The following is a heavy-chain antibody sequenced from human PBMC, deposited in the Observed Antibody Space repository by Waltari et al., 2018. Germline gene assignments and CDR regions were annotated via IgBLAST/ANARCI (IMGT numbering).Heavy chain of an antibody. CDR3: ARTGERGSYVVDY. V-gene: IGHV4-34*01. Sequence: QVQLQQWGAGLLKPSETLSLTCAVYGGSFSGYYWSWIRQPPGKGLEWIGEINHSGSTNYNPSLKSRVTISVDTSKNQFSLKLSSVTAADTAVYYCARTGERGSYVVDYWGQGTLVTVSS. CDR2: INHSGST. D-gene: IGHD1-26*01. CDR1: GGSFSGYY. J-gene: IGHJ4*02.